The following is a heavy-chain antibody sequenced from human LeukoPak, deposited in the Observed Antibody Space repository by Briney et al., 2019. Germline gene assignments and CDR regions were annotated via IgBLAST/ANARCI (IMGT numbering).Heavy chain of an antibody. V-gene: IGHV3-30*18. D-gene: IGHD3-3*01. J-gene: IGHJ4*02. Sequence: AGGSLRLSCAASGFTFSSYGMHWFRQAPGKGLEWVAVISYDGSDKYYADSVKGRFTISRDNSKNTLYLQMNSLRAEDTAVYYCAKEKSIRFLEWLSNYFDYWGQGTPVTVSS. CDR3: AKEKSIRFLEWLSNYFDY. CDR2: ISYDGSDK. CDR1: GFTFSSYG.